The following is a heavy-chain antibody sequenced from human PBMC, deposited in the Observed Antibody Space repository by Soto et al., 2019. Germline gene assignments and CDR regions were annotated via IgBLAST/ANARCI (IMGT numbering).Heavy chain of an antibody. V-gene: IGHV1-69*04. Sequence: SVKVSCKASGGTFSTYTITWVRQAPRQGLERKGRLIPIISIINYAQKFQGRVTISADKFTGTAYMELTGLRSDDTAVYYCAGDPDSHYNDSHASSYPWGQGTLVTVSS. CDR2: LIPIISII. J-gene: IGHJ5*02. D-gene: IGHD4-4*01. CDR1: GGTFSTYT. CDR3: AGDPDSHYNDSHASSYP.